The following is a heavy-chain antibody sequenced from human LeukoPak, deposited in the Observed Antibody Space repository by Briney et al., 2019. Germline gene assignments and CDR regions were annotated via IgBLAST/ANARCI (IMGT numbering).Heavy chain of an antibody. CDR1: GFTLSSYA. Sequence: GGSLRLSCAASGFTLSSYAMSWVRQAPGKGLEWVSSISASGGSTNYADSVKGRFTISRDNSKKTVYLQMKRLRAEDTAVYYCAKVMKGSERLTMVRGVIIKTAGLYYMDVWGKGTTVTVSS. V-gene: IGHV3-23*01. D-gene: IGHD3-10*01. J-gene: IGHJ6*03. CDR2: ISASGGST. CDR3: AKVMKGSERLTMVRGVIIKTAGLYYMDV.